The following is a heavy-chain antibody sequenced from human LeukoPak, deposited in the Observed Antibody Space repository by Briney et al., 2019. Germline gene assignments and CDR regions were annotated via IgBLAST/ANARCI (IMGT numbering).Heavy chain of an antibody. J-gene: IGHJ4*02. Sequence: PGGSLRLSCAASGFTFGSYGMHWVRQAPGKGLEWVAVISYDGSNKYYEDSVKGRFTISRDNSKNTLYLQMNRLRAEDTAVYYCASGIAVAGSYFDYWGQGTLVTVSS. CDR1: GFTFGSYG. CDR3: ASGIAVAGSYFDY. V-gene: IGHV3-30*03. D-gene: IGHD6-19*01. CDR2: ISYDGSNK.